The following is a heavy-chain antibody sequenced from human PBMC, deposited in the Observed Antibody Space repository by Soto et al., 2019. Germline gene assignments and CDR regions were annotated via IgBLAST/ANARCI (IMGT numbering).Heavy chain of an antibody. D-gene: IGHD2-2*01. CDR2: INHRGST. Sequence: PSETLSLTCAVYGGSFSVYQWTWIRQPPGKGLEWIGDINHRGSTNLNPSLGSRVTFLVDTSKNQFSLKLRSVTAADTAVYYCARGRQVAPSALFRRAGDYSLDVWGQGTTVTVSS. V-gene: IGHV4-34*01. CDR1: GGSFSVYQ. J-gene: IGHJ6*02. CDR3: ARGRQVAPSALFRRAGDYSLDV.